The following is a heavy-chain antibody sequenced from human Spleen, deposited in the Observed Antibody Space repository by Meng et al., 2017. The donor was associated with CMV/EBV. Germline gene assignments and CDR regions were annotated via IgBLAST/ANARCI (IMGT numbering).Heavy chain of an antibody. D-gene: IGHD3-10*01. CDR1: GGSISSGDYS. CDR2: IYYSGST. J-gene: IGHJ5*02. CDR3: ASLRGGFGEPPKNWFDP. Sequence: GQLQGSGPGLGKPSQTLSLTCTVSGGSISSGDYSWSWIRQPPGKGLEWIGYIYYSGSTYYNPSLKSRVTISVDTSKNQFSLKLSSVTAADTAVYYCASLRGGFGEPPKNWFDPWGQVTLVTVSS. V-gene: IGHV4-30-4*08.